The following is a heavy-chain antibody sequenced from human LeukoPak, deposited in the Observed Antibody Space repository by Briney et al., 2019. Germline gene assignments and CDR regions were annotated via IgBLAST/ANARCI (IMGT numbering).Heavy chain of an antibody. Sequence: SETLSLTCTVSGGSISSYYWSWIRQPAGKGLEWIGRIDISGSTNDNPSLKSRVTMSVDTSKNQFSLKLSSVTAADTAFYYCARGGYYGSGNDFRFDPWGQGTLVTASS. D-gene: IGHD3-10*01. CDR1: GGSISSYY. CDR2: IDISGST. V-gene: IGHV4-4*07. J-gene: IGHJ5*02. CDR3: ARGGYYGSGNDFRFDP.